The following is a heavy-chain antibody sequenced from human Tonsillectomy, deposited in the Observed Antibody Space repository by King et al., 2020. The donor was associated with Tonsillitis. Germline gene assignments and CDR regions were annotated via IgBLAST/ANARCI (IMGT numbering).Heavy chain of an antibody. CDR2: INPNSGGT. Sequence: QLVQSGAEVKKPGASVKVSCKASGYTFTGYYIHWVRQAPGQGLEWMGWINPNSGGTNYAQKFQARFTMNRDTSISTAYMELSRLRSDDTAVYYCARGFYYDSSGYPHDYWGQGTLITVSS. CDR1: GYTFTGYY. J-gene: IGHJ4*02. CDR3: ARGFYYDSSGYPHDY. V-gene: IGHV1-2*02. D-gene: IGHD3-22*01.